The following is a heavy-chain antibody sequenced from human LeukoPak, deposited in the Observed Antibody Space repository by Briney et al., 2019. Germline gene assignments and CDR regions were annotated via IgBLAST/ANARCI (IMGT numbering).Heavy chain of an antibody. CDR2: IDWDDDK. V-gene: IGHV2-70*11. J-gene: IGHJ4*02. D-gene: IGHD5-24*01. Sequence: SGPTLAKPTQTLTLTRTFSGFSLSTSGICVSWIRQPPGKALEWLARIDWDDDKYYSTSLKTRLAISKDTSKNQVLLTMANMDPVDTATYFCARTLSRRDGYNFDYWGQGTLVTVSS. CDR3: ARTLSRRDGYNFDY. CDR1: GFSLSTSGIC.